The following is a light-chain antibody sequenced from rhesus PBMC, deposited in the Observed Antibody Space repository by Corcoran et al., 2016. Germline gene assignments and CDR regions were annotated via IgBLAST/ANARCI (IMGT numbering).Light chain of an antibody. CDR3: QQYHSLPFT. V-gene: IGKV1-32*05. CDR1: QGITTF. J-gene: IGKJ3*01. CDR2: NGN. Sequence: DIQVTQSPSSLSASVGDRVTITCRASQGITTFLNWYQQKPGKAPNLLIYNGNRLESGVPSRFSGSGSGTEFTLTISSLQPEDFATYYCQQYHSLPFTFGPGIKLDIK.